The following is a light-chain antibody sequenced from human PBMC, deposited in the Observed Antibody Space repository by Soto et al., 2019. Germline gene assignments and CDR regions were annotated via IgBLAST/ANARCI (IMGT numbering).Light chain of an antibody. J-gene: IGKJ4*01. CDR3: QQLNNYPIT. CDR1: QGIRSY. Sequence: DIQLTQSPSFLSASVGDRVTITCRASQGIRSYLAWYQQKPGKAPKLLIYAASILQSGIPSRFSGSGSGTEFTLTISSLQPEDFATYYCQQLNNYPITFGGGNKVEIK. V-gene: IGKV1-9*01. CDR2: AAS.